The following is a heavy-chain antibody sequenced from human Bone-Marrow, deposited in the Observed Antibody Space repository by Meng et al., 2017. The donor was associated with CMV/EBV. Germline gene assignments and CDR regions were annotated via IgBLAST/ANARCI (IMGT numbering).Heavy chain of an antibody. V-gene: IGHV4-59*01. D-gene: IGHD5-24*01. CDR2: IYYSGST. CDR3: AREVRKRWLQLHYFDY. CDR1: GGSISSYY. Sequence: GSLRLSCTVSGGSISSYYWSWIRQPPGKGLEWIGYIYYSGSTNYNPSLKSRVTISVDTSKNQFSLKLSSVTAADTAVYYCAREVRKRWLQLHYFDYWGQGPLVTVSS. J-gene: IGHJ4*02.